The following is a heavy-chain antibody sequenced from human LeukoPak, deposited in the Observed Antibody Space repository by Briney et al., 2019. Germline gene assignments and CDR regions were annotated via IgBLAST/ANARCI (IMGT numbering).Heavy chain of an antibody. CDR1: GFTFTSSA. J-gene: IGHJ4*02. CDR2: IVVGSGNT. CDR3: ARSEYSSSSEDY. V-gene: IGHV1-58*01. D-gene: IGHD6-6*01. Sequence: GTSVKVSCKASGFTFTSSAVRWVRQARGQRLEWIGWIVVGSGNTNYAQKFQERVTITRDMSTSTAYMELSSLRSEDTAVYYCARSEYSSSSEDYWGQGTLVTVSS.